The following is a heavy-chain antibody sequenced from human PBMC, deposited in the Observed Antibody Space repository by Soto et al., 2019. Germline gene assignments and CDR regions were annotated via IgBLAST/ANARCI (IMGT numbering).Heavy chain of an antibody. V-gene: IGHV4-30-4*01. CDR3: ARDLVVATYYYYGMDV. J-gene: IGHJ6*02. Sequence: SETLSLTCTVSGGSISSGDYYWSWIRQPPGKGLEWIGYIYYSGSTYYNPSLKSRVTISVDTSKNQFSLKLSSVTAADTAVYYCARDLVVATYYYYGMDVWGQGTTVNVSS. CDR2: IYYSGST. D-gene: IGHD2-15*01. CDR1: GGSISSGDYY.